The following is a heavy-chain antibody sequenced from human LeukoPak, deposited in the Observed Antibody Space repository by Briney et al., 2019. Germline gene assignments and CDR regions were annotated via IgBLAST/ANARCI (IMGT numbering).Heavy chain of an antibody. D-gene: IGHD3-22*01. J-gene: IGHJ3*02. V-gene: IGHV3-7*01. Sequence: GGSLRLSCAASGFTFSKFWMTWVRQAPGKGLEWVANIKEDGSVTYYLDSVRGRFTVSRDNAKNSLFLQMNSLRAEDTAVYYCASVHYYDSSGMEAFDIWGQGTMVTVSS. CDR1: GFTFSKFW. CDR2: IKEDGSVT. CDR3: ASVHYYDSSGMEAFDI.